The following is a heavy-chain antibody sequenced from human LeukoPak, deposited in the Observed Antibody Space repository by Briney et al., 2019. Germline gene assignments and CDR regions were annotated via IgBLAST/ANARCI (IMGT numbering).Heavy chain of an antibody. CDR2: MSASGTT. CDR3: AREYYYQDY. CDR1: GASIRSNY. V-gene: IGHV4-4*07. D-gene: IGHD3-10*01. J-gene: IGHJ4*02. Sequence: SETLSLTCTVSGASIRSNYWTWIRQPAGKRLEWIGRMSASGTTNYNPSLNSRVTMSVDTSKNQFSLRLSSVTAADTAVYYCAREYYYQDYWGQGALVTVSS.